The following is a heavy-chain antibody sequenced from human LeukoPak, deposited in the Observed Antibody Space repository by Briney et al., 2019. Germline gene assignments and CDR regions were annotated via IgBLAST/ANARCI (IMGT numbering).Heavy chain of an antibody. CDR1: GYSISSGYY. Sequence: SETLSLTCAVSGYSISSGYYWGWIRQPPGKGLEWIGSIYHSGSTYYNPSLKSRATISVDTSKNQFSLKLSSVAAADTAVYYCAIESRITMVRGVISWFDPWGQGTLVTVSS. CDR3: AIESRITMVRGVISWFDP. D-gene: IGHD3-10*01. V-gene: IGHV4-38-2*01. J-gene: IGHJ5*02. CDR2: IYHSGST.